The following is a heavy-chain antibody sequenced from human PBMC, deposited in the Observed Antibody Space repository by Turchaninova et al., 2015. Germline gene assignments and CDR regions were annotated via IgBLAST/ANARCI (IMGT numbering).Heavy chain of an antibody. J-gene: IGHJ4*02. CDR2: TTYRSKWYD. CDR1: GDSVSSHSAA. V-gene: IGHV6-1*01. CDR3: ARARSGWYLDY. D-gene: IGHD6-19*01. Sequence: QVQLQQSGPGLVKPSQTLSLTCAIPGDSVSSHSAAWNWLRQSPSRGLEWLGRTTYRSKWYDDYAVSVISLITNNHETSNNRFSLQRKSVTPEDTVVYYCARARSGWYLDYWGQGTLVTVSS.